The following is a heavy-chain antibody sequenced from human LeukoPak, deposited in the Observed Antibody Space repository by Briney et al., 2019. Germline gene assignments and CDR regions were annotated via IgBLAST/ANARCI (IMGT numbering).Heavy chain of an antibody. CDR1: GFTFDDYA. CDR2: ISWNSGTI. Sequence: GGSPRLSCAASGFTFDDYAMHWVRQAPGKGLEWVSGISWNSGTIDYADSVKGRFTISRDNAKNSLYLQMNSLRTEDTALYYCAKTRGYNVNWFDPWGQGTLVTVSS. J-gene: IGHJ5*02. V-gene: IGHV3-9*01. D-gene: IGHD5-18*01. CDR3: AKTRGYNVNWFDP.